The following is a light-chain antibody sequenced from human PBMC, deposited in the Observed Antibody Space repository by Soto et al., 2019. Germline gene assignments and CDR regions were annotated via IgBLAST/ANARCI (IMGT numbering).Light chain of an antibody. CDR1: QSVSGW. J-gene: IGKJ2*01. Sequence: DIQMTQSPSTLSASVGDRVAITCRASQSVSGWLAWYQQKPGKAPNLLIYDASSLEGGVPSRFSGSGSGTEFTLTISSLQPDDFATYYCQQYNHFPYTFGQGTKLEIK. CDR2: DAS. V-gene: IGKV1-5*01. CDR3: QQYNHFPYT.